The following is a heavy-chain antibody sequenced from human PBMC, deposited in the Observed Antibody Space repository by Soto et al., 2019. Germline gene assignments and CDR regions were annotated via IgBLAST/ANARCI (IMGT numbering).Heavy chain of an antibody. CDR3: ARDLYSTSWYVRAFDM. Sequence: ASVKVSCKASENTFSTYSLHWVRQAPGQGLEWMGVINPTTTTATDAQKFQGRVTMTRDTSTSTVFLELSSLRSGDTAVYFCARDLYSTSWYVRAFDMWGQGTMVTVSS. V-gene: IGHV1-46*03. CDR2: INPTTTTA. CDR1: ENTFSTYS. J-gene: IGHJ3*02. D-gene: IGHD6-13*01.